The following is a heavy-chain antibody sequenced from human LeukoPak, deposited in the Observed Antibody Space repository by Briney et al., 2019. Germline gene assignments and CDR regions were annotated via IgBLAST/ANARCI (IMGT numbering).Heavy chain of an antibody. CDR2: IIPIFGTA. J-gene: IGHJ4*02. CDR1: GGTFSSYA. Sequence: SVKVSCKASGGTFSSYAISWVRQAPGQGLEWMGGIIPIFGTANYAQKFQGRVTITADESTSTAYMGLSSLRSEDTAVYYCADTDCSSTSCLDYWGQGTLVTVSS. D-gene: IGHD2-2*01. CDR3: ADTDCSSTSCLDY. V-gene: IGHV1-69*13.